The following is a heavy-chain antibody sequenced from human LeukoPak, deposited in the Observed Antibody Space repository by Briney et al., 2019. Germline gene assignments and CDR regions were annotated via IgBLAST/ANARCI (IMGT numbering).Heavy chain of an antibody. CDR2: ISWNSGSI. V-gene: IGHV3-9*01. D-gene: IGHD6-13*01. J-gene: IGHJ4*02. Sequence: PGRSLRLSCAASGFTFDDYAMHWVRQAPGKGLEWVSGISWNSGSIGYADSVKGRFTISRDNAKNSLYLQMNSLRAEDTALYYCARSPSGPAADDYFDYWGQGTLVTVSS. CDR1: GFTFDDYA. CDR3: ARSPSGPAADDYFDY.